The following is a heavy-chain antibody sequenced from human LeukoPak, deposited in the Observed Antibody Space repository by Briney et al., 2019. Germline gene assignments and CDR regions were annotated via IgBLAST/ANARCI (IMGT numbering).Heavy chain of an antibody. CDR1: GGSISSGDYY. V-gene: IGHV4-30-4*01. CDR2: IYYSGST. Sequence: PSQTPSLTCTVSGGSISSGDYYWSWIRQPPGKGLEWIGYIYYSGSTYYNPSLKSRVTISVDTSKNQFSLKLSSVTAADTAVYYCARVFNNYSKGVDIWGQGTMVTVSS. D-gene: IGHD2-2*01. CDR3: ARVFNNYSKGVDI. J-gene: IGHJ3*02.